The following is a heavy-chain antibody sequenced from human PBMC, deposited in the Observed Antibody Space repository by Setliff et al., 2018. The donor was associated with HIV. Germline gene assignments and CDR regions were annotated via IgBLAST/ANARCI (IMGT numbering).Heavy chain of an antibody. CDR2: IYSSGST. J-gene: IGHJ4*02. D-gene: IGHD4-17*01. Sequence: GSLRLSCAASGFTFSSYAMSWVRQAPGKGLEWIGSIYSSGSTNYNPSVKSRVTISIDTSKKQFALRLTSVTAADTALYFCARDIATVATPDRADWGQGTLVTVSS. CDR3: ARDIATVATPDRAD. CDR1: GFTFSSYA. V-gene: IGHV4-59*01.